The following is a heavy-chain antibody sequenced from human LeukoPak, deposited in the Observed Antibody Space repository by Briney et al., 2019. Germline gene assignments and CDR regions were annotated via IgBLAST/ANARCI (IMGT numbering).Heavy chain of an antibody. J-gene: IGHJ3*02. CDR2: IYYSGST. V-gene: IGHV4-59*08. CDR3: ARQRTTLRFLEWDLGAFDI. D-gene: IGHD3-3*01. Sequence: SETLSLTCTVSGGSISSYYWSWIRQPPGKGLEWIGYIYYSGSTNYNPSLKSRVTISVDTSKNQFSLKLSSVTAADTAVYYCARQRTTLRFLEWDLGAFDIWGQGTMVTVSS. CDR1: GGSISSYY.